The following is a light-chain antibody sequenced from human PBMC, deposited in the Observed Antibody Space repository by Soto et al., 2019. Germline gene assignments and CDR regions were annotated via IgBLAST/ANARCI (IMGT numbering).Light chain of an antibody. J-gene: IGLJ1*01. CDR2: DVS. V-gene: IGLV2-14*01. CDR1: SSYVGGYNY. CDR3: SSYSSSLYV. Sequence: QSALTQPASVSGSPGQSITISCTGTSSYVGGYNYVSWYQQHPGKAPKLMIYDVSNRPSGVSNRFSGSKSGNTASLTISGLQAEDEADYYCSSYSSSLYVFGTGTKLTVL.